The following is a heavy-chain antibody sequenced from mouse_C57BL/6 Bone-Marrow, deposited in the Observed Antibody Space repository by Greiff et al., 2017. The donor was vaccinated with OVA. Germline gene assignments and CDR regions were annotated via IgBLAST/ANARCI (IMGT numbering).Heavy chain of an antibody. V-gene: IGHV1-55*01. Sequence: VKLQQPGAELVKPGASVKMSCKASGYTFTSYWITWVKQRPGQGLEWIGDIYPGSGSTNYNEKFKSKATLTVDTSSSTAYMQLSSLTSEDSAVYYCARPHLRVYAMAYWGQGTSVTVSA. CDR3: ARPHLRVYAMAY. CDR1: GYTFTSYW. CDR2: IYPGSGST. J-gene: IGHJ4*01. D-gene: IGHD3-2*02.